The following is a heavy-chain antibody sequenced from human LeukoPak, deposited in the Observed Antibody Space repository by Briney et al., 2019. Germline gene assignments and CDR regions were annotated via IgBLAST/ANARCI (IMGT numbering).Heavy chain of an antibody. V-gene: IGHV4-34*01. Sequence: SETLSLPCAVCGGSFSGYYWIWLREPPGKGLEWVGEINPSGSTTYNPSLKSRVTISVDTSKNQFSLKLRSVTAADTAVFYCARGQGRDGYNGILEYWGQGALVTVSS. J-gene: IGHJ4*02. CDR2: INPSGST. D-gene: IGHD5-24*01. CDR1: GGSFSGYY. CDR3: ARGQGRDGYNGILEY.